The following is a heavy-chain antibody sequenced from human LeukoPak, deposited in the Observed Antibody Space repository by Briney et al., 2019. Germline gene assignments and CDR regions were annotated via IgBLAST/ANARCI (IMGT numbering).Heavy chain of an antibody. Sequence: PGGSLRLSCAASGFTFDDYAMHWVRQAPGKGLEWVSGISWNSGSIGYAGSVKGRFTISRDNAKISLYLQMNSLRAEDMALYYCAASEYSSSSAPFDYWGQGTLVTVSS. CDR2: ISWNSGSI. J-gene: IGHJ4*02. CDR3: AASEYSSSSAPFDY. D-gene: IGHD6-6*01. CDR1: GFTFDDYA. V-gene: IGHV3-9*03.